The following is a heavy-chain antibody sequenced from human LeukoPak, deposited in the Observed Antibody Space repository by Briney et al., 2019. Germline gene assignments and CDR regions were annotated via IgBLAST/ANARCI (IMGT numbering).Heavy chain of an antibody. J-gene: IGHJ4*02. CDR1: GFTFSSYD. D-gene: IGHD3-10*01. CDR2: ISSSSRYI. Sequence: GGSLRLSCAASGFTFSSYDMNWVRQAPGKGLAWVSSISSSSRYIYYADSVKGRFTISRDNAQNSLYLQMNSLRAEDTAVYYCARDWNLKGEDYWGQGTLVTVSS. CDR3: ARDWNLKGEDY. V-gene: IGHV3-21*01.